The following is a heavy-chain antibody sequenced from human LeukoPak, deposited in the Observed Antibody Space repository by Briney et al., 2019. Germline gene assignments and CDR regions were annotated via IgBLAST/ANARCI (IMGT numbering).Heavy chain of an antibody. CDR2: INHSGST. V-gene: IGHV4-34*01. CDR3: ARVTGYMVEDYFDY. Sequence: PSETLSLTCAVYGGSFSGYYWSWIRQPPGKGLEWIGEINHSGSTNYNPSLKSRVTISVDTSKNQFSLRLRSVTAADTAVYFCARVTGYMVEDYFDYWGQGTLVTVSS. CDR1: GGSFSGYY. J-gene: IGHJ4*02. D-gene: IGHD6-13*01.